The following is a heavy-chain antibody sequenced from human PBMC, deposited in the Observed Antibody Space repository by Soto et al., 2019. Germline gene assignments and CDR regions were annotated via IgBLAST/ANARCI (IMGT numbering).Heavy chain of an antibody. CDR2: IYHSGST. V-gene: IGHV4-30-2*01. CDR1: GGSISSGGYS. Sequence: QLQLQESGSGLVKPSQTLSLTCAVSGGSISSGGYSWSWIRQPPGKGLEWIGYIYHSGSTYYNPSIKSRVTISVDRSKNQFSLKLSSVTAADTAVYYCARDWWELGYGMDVWGQGTTVTVSS. CDR3: ARDWWELGYGMDV. J-gene: IGHJ6*02. D-gene: IGHD1-26*01.